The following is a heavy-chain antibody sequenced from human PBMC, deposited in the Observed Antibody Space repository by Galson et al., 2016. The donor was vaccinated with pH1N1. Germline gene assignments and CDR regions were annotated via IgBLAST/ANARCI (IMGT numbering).Heavy chain of an antibody. CDR3: ARRFLEQLEGLPSDAFDF. D-gene: IGHD3-3*01. V-gene: IGHV4-31*03. CDR2: SYYTGSS. CDR1: DGSISSDGSY. J-gene: IGHJ3*01. Sequence: TLSLTCTVSDGSISSDGSYWSWIRQHPGKGLEWIGYSYYTGSSYYNPSLKSRVSISLDTSKSHFSLELSSVTAADTAVYYCARRFLEQLEGLPSDAFDFWGQGTMVTVAS.